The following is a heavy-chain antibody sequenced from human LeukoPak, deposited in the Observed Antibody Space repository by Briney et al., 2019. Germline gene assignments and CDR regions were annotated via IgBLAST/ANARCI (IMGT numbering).Heavy chain of an antibody. CDR1: GGTFSSYA. D-gene: IGHD2-15*01. CDR3: ASPEYCSGGSCYSYALDY. CDR2: IIPIFGTA. Sequence: GSSVKVSCKASGGTFSSYAISWVRQAPGQGLEWMGGIIPIFGTANYAQKFQGRVTITADESTSTAYTELSSLRSEDTAVYYCASPEYCSGGSCYSYALDYWGQGTLVTVSS. J-gene: IGHJ4*02. V-gene: IGHV1-69*01.